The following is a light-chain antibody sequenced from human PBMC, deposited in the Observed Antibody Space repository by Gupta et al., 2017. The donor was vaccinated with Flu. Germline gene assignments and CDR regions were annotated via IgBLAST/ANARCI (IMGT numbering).Light chain of an antibody. J-gene: IGKJ5*01. V-gene: IGKV1-17*01. CDR3: LQLNNYPLT. CDR2: AAS. CDR1: RDD. Sequence: RDDLGWYQQKPGKAPTPLIYAASSSHSGVPSGFSGGASVNEFTLTISSPQPDAFATYYCLQLNNYPLTFSHGTPPE.